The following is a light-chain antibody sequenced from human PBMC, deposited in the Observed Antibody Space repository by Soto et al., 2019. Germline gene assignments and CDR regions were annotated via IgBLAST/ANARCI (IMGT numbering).Light chain of an antibody. J-gene: IGKJ5*01. CDR3: QRSYRTLFT. V-gene: IGKV1-39*01. Sequence: DIQMTQSPASLSASVGDRVTITCRASQSISSYLNWYQQKPGKAPKLLIYAASSLQSGVPSRFSGSGAGTDFTLTISSLPPEDAATYYWQRSYRTLFTFGQGTRLEIK. CDR1: QSISSY. CDR2: AAS.